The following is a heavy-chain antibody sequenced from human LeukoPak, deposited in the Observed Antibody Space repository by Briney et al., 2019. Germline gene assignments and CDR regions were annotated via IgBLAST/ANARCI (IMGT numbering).Heavy chain of an antibody. CDR1: GYTFNGYY. D-gene: IGHD1-14*01. CDR3: GRDLTDGDYGDY. CDR2: INPYSDHT. Sequence: ASVKVSCKASGYTFNGYYVHWVRQAPAQALEWMRWINPYSDHTNYAEEFQRRVNMTRDAYIRTVHRELRRVISEDSAGYYCGRDLTDGDYGDYWGQGTLVTVSS. V-gene: IGHV1-2*02. J-gene: IGHJ4*02.